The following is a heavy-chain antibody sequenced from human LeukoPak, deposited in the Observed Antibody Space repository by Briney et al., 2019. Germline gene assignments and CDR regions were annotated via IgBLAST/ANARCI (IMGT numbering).Heavy chain of an antibody. J-gene: IGHJ3*02. CDR3: TTMIVLMVYAHHDAFDI. Sequence: GGSLRLSCAASGFTFSNAWMSWVRQAPGKGLEWVGRIKSKTAGGTTDYAAPVKGRFTISRDDSKNTLYLQMNSLKTEDTAVYYCTTMIVLMVYAHHDAFDIWGQGTMVTVSS. D-gene: IGHD2-8*01. CDR1: GFTFSNAW. V-gene: IGHV3-15*01. CDR2: IKSKTAGGTT.